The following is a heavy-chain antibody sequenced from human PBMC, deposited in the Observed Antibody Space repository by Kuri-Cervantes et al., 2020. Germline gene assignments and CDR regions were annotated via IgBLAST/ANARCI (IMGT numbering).Heavy chain of an antibody. Sequence: GGSLRLSCAASGFTFSSYWMSWVRQAPGKGLEWVANIKQDGSEKYYVDSVKGRFTISRDNARNSLYLQMNSLRAEDTAFYYCAKDQGYSYGYDSFDYWGQGTLVTVSS. J-gene: IGHJ4*02. V-gene: IGHV3-7*05. CDR1: GFTFSSYW. CDR3: AKDQGYSYGYDSFDY. CDR2: IKQDGSEK. D-gene: IGHD5-18*01.